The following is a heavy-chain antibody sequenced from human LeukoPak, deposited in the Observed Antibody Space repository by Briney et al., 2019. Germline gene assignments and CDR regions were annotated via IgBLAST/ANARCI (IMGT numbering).Heavy chain of an antibody. CDR2: IYYSGNT. D-gene: IGHD1-26*01. CDR3: ARGLSSKWDVDP. J-gene: IGHJ5*02. CDR1: GGSISSYY. V-gene: IGHV4-59*12. Sequence: PSETLSLTCTVSGGSISSYYWSWIGQPPGKGVEWIGYIYYSGNTNYNPSLKSRVTISVDTSKNQFSLKLNSVTAADTAVYFCARGLSSKWDVDPWGQGTLVSVSS.